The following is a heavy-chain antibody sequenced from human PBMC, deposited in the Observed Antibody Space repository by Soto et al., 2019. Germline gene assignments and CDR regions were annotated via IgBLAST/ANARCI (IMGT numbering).Heavy chain of an antibody. CDR3: ATRYCSGGSCYPRREGYFQH. V-gene: IGHV1-24*01. CDR2: FDPEDGET. J-gene: IGHJ1*01. Sequence: ASVKVSCKVSGYTLTELSMHWVRQAPGKGLEWMGGFDPEDGETIHAQKFQGRVTMTEDTSTDTAYMELSSLRSEDTAVYYCATRYCSGGSCYPRREGYFQHWGQGTLVTVSS. CDR1: GYTLTELS. D-gene: IGHD2-15*01.